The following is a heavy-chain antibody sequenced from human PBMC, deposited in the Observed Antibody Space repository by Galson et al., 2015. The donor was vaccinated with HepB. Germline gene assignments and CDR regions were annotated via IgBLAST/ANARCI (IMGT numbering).Heavy chain of an antibody. CDR1: GDSVSSNSAA. Sequence: CAISGDSVSSNSAAWNWIRQSPSRGLEWLGRTFYRSMWKNDYAIFVSGRITINPDTSENQFSLQLNSVTPEDTAVYYCTRDLSMRFDYWGQGTMVTVS. CDR2: TFYRSMWKN. D-gene: IGHD2/OR15-2a*01. J-gene: IGHJ4*02. CDR3: TRDLSMRFDY. V-gene: IGHV6-1*01.